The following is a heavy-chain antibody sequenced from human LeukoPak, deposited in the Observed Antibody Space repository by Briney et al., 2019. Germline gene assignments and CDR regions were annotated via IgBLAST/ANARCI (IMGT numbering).Heavy chain of an antibody. V-gene: IGHV4-38-2*01. CDR3: ARSIAADHFDY. D-gene: IGHD6-13*01. Sequence: SETLSLTCPVFGYSISSGYYWGWIRQPPGKGLEWIGSIYHSGSTYYNPSLKSRVTISVDTSKNQFSLKLSSVTAADTAVYYCARSIAADHFDYWGQGTLVTVSS. J-gene: IGHJ4*02. CDR1: GYSISSGYY. CDR2: IYHSGST.